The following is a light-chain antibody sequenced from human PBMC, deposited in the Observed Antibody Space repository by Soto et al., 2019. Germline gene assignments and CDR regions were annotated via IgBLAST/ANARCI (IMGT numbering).Light chain of an antibody. V-gene: IGKV3-20*01. Sequence: VLTQSPGSLSLTQGDRATLSCGVSQTVSGNYLAWYQQKPGQVPRLLIYGASSRAIGIPDRFSGGGSGTDFALTIIRLEPEDFAVYYCQQYGSSPRTFGQGTEVDI. CDR2: GAS. J-gene: IGKJ1*01. CDR3: QQYGSSPRT. CDR1: QTVSGNY.